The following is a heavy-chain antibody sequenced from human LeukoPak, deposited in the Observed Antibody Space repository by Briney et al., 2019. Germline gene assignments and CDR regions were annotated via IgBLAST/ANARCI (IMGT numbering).Heavy chain of an antibody. Sequence: GASVKVSCKASGYTFTSYAMHWVCQAPGQRLEWMGWINAGNGNTKYSQKFQGRVTITRDTSASTAYMELSSLRSEDTAVYYCASEAVDYDSSGYDYWGQGTLVTVSS. J-gene: IGHJ4*02. CDR2: INAGNGNT. CDR1: GYTFTSYA. V-gene: IGHV1-3*01. CDR3: ASEAVDYDSSGYDY. D-gene: IGHD3-22*01.